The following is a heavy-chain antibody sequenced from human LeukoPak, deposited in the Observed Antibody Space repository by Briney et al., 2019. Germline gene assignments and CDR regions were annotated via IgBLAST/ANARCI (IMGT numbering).Heavy chain of an antibody. CDR1: GFTVSSNY. CDR3: ARDKDYDPIGGLVY. CDR2: IYSGGST. J-gene: IGHJ4*02. D-gene: IGHD3-10*01. Sequence: PGGSLRLSCAASGFTVSSNYMSWVRQAPGKGLEWVSVIYSGGSTYYADSVKGRFTISRDNSKNTLYLQMNSLRSEDTAVYYCARDKDYDPIGGLVYWGQGTLVTVSS. V-gene: IGHV3-53*05.